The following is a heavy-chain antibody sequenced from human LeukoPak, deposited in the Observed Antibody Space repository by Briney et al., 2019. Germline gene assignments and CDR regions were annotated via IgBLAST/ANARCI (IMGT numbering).Heavy chain of an antibody. CDR3: ARGIPAAGTR. J-gene: IGHJ4*02. D-gene: IGHD6-13*01. V-gene: IGHV1-46*01. CDR1: GYTFTSYY. CDR2: INPTTRST. Sequence: ASVKVSCKASGYTFTSYYMHWVRQAPGQGLEWMGIINPTTRSTSYAQKFQGRVTMTRDTSTSTVYMELSSLRSEDTAVYYCARGIPAAGTRWGQGTLVTVSS.